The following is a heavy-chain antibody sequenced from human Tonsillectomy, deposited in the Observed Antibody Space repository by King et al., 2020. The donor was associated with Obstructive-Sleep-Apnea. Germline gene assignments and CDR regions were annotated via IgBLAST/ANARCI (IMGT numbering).Heavy chain of an antibody. CDR3: VKDRGGDEMDV. CDR1: GFSFDDYA. Sequence: VQLVESGGGLVQPGRSLRLSCAASGFSFDDYAMDWVRQAPGKGLEWVSGISRNSGSIGYADSVKGRFTISRDNAKNSLYLQMNSLRAEDTGLYYCVKDRGGDEMDVWGQGTTVTVSS. J-gene: IGHJ6*02. CDR2: ISRNSGSI. D-gene: IGHD2-21*02. V-gene: IGHV3-9*01.